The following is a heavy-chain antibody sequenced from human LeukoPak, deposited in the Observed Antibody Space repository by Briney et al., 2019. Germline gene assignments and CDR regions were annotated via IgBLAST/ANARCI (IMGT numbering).Heavy chain of an antibody. CDR2: ISSSSSTI. Sequence: GGSLRLSCAASGFTFSSYSMNWVRQAPGKGLEWVSYISSSSSTIYYADSAKGRFTISRDNAKNSLYLQMNSLRAEDTAVYYCAPIAAAGTGRYMDVWGKGTTVTVSS. J-gene: IGHJ6*03. CDR1: GFTFSSYS. V-gene: IGHV3-48*04. CDR3: APIAAAGTGRYMDV. D-gene: IGHD6-13*01.